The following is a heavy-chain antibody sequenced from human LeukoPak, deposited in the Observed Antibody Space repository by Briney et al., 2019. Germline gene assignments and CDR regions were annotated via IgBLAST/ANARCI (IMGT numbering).Heavy chain of an antibody. J-gene: IGHJ5*02. CDR1: GGSFSGYY. CDR3: ARGRITIFGVVTLRLAIIGFDP. V-gene: IGHV4-34*01. D-gene: IGHD3-3*01. Sequence: SETLSLTCAVYGGSFSGYYWSWIRQPPGKGLEWIGEINHSGSTNYNPSLKSRVTISVDTSKNQFSLKLSSVTAADTAVYYCARGRITIFGVVTLRLAIIGFDPWGQGTLVTVSS. CDR2: INHSGST.